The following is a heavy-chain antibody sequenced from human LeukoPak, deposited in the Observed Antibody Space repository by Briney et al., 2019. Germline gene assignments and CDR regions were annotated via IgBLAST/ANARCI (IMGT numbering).Heavy chain of an antibody. CDR2: IKSKTDGGTT. CDR3: TTRGYYY. V-gene: IGHV3-15*01. CDR1: GFTVSSNY. J-gene: IGHJ4*02. D-gene: IGHD3-22*01. Sequence: PGGSLRLSCAASGFTVSSNYMSWVRQAPGKGLEWDGRIKSKTDGGTTDYAAPVKGRFTISRDDSKNTLYLQMNSLKTEDTAVYYCTTRGYYYWGQGTLVTVSS.